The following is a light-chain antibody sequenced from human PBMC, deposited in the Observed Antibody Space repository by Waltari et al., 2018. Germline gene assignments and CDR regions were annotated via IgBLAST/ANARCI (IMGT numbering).Light chain of an antibody. J-gene: IGLJ3*02. V-gene: IGLV1-47*01. Sequence: QSVLTQPPSASGTPGQRVTISCSGSSSNIGSNYVYWYQQLPGTAPKLLIYRSKPRRSGAPDRVSGSKSGTSGSLAISGLRSEDEADYYCAAWDDNLSGGVFGGGTKLTVL. CDR3: AAWDDNLSGGV. CDR1: SSNIGSNY. CDR2: RSK.